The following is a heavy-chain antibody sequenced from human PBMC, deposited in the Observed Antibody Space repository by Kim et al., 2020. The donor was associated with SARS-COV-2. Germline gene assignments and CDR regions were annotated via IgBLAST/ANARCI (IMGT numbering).Heavy chain of an antibody. V-gene: IGHV6-1*01. CDR1: GDSVSSNSAA. CDR2: TYYRSKWYN. CDR3: AREGCSGGSCYFWPNSEGDYYGMDV. J-gene: IGHJ6*02. D-gene: IGHD2-15*01. Sequence: SQTLSLTRAISGDSVSSNSAAWNWIRQSPSRGLEWLGRTYYRSKWYNDYAVSVKSRITINPDTSKNQFSLQLNSVTPEDTAVYYCAREGCSGGSCYFWPNSEGDYYGMDVWGQGTTVTVSS.